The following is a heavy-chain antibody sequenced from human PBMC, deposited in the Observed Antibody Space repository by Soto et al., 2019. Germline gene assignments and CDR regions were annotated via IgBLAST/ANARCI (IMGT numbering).Heavy chain of an antibody. CDR2: IYHSGST. Sequence: QVQLQVSGQGLVKPSQTLSLTCTVSGGSISSGASYWSWIRQHPGKALEWIGYIYHSGSTSYNPSLKSRVTISLDTSKNQFSLSLSSVTAADTAVYYCASSRACSRTSCYAGNWFDPWGQGTLVTVSS. CDR1: GGSISSGASY. CDR3: ASSRACSRTSCYAGNWFDP. J-gene: IGHJ5*02. V-gene: IGHV4-31*03. D-gene: IGHD2-2*01.